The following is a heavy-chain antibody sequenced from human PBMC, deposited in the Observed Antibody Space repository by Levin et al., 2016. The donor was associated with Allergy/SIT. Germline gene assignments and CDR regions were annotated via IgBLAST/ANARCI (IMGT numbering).Heavy chain of an antibody. Sequence: SETLSLTCAVYGGSFSDYYWSWIRQPPGKGLEWIGEINQSGSTNYNPSLKSRVTISVDTSKNQFSLKLSSVTAADTAVYYCARGRKRINMIVVAETYYFDYWGQGTLVTVSS. J-gene: IGHJ4*02. D-gene: IGHD3-22*01. CDR3: ARGRKRINMIVVAETYYFDY. CDR1: GGSFSDYY. V-gene: IGHV4-34*01. CDR2: INQSGST.